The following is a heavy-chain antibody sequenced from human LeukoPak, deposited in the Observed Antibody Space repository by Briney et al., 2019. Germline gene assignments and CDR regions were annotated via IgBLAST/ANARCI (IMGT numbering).Heavy chain of an antibody. Sequence: PGGSLRLSCAASGFTFSSYSMNWVRQAPGKGLKWVSSISSSSSYIYYADSVKGRFTISRDNAKNSLYLQMNSLRAEDTAVYYCAREEAIAAAGIDYWGQGTLVTVSS. CDR1: GFTFSSYS. CDR3: AREEAIAAAGIDY. D-gene: IGHD6-13*01. CDR2: ISSSSSYI. J-gene: IGHJ4*02. V-gene: IGHV3-21*01.